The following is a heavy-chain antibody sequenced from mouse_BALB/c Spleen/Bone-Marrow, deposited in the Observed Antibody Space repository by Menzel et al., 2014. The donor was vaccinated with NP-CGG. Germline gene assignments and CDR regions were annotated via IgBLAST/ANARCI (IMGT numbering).Heavy chain of an antibody. CDR3: ARKLGDY. V-gene: IGHV1-9*01. J-gene: IGHJ3*01. CDR1: GYTFSSYW. Sequence: VHLVESGAELMKPGASVKISCKATGYTFSSYWIEWVKQRPGHGLEWIGEILPGSDSTNYNEKFKGKATFTADTSSNTAYMQLSSLTSEDSAVYYCARKLGDYWGQGTLVTVSA. D-gene: IGHD4-1*01. CDR2: ILPGSDST.